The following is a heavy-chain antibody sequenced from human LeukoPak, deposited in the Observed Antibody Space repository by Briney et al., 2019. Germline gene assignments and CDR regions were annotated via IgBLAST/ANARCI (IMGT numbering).Heavy chain of an antibody. CDR3: AKEVVDCSGGSCYAYYFDY. CDR2: IYSGGTT. Sequence: GGSLRLSCAASGFTVSSNYMTWVRQAPGKGLEWVSVIYSGGTTFYADSVKGRFTISRDNSKNTLYLQMNSLRAEDTAVYYCAKEVVDCSGGSCYAYYFDYWGQGTLVTVSS. J-gene: IGHJ4*02. CDR1: GFTVSSNY. V-gene: IGHV3-53*01. D-gene: IGHD2-15*01.